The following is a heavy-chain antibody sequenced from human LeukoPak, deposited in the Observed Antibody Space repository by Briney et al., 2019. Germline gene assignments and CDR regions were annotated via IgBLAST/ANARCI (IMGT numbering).Heavy chain of an antibody. V-gene: IGHV4-38-2*02. J-gene: IGHJ5*02. CDR3: ARAQYSSSWWFDP. CDR2: IYHSGST. CDR1: GYSISSGYY. D-gene: IGHD6-13*01. Sequence: SETLSLTCTVSGYSISSGYYWGWIRPPPGKGLEWIGSIYHSGSTYYNPSLKSRVTISVDTSKNQFSLKLSSVTAADTAVYYCARAQYSSSWWFDPWGQGTLVTVSS.